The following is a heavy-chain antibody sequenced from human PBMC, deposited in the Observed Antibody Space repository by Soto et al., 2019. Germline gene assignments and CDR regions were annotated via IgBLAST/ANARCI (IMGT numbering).Heavy chain of an antibody. CDR2: ISSSGSTI. CDR3: SRDPREYYFYY. J-gene: IGHJ4*02. Sequence: GGSLRLSCAASGFTFSDYYMSWIRQAPGKGLEWVSYISSSGSTIYYADSVKGRFTISRDNAKNSLYLQMNSLRAEDTAVYFCSRDPREYYFYYWGQGTLVPVSS. V-gene: IGHV3-11*01. CDR1: GFTFSDYY.